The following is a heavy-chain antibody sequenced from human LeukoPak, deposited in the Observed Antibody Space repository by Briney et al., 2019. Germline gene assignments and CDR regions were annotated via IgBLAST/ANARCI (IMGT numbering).Heavy chain of an antibody. Sequence: ASVKVSCRASGYTFTSYHMHWVRQAPGQGLEWMGIINPSGGSTSYAQKFQGRVTMTRDTSTSTVYMELSSLRSEDTAVYYCARGRWLQLLDYWGQGTLVTVSS. J-gene: IGHJ4*02. CDR3: ARGRWLQLLDY. CDR2: INPSGGST. V-gene: IGHV1-46*01. D-gene: IGHD5-24*01. CDR1: GYTFTSYH.